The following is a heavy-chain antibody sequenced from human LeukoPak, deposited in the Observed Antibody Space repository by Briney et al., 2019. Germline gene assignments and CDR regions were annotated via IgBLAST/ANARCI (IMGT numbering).Heavy chain of an antibody. CDR1: GGSFSGYY. CDR2: INHSGST. V-gene: IGHV4-34*01. D-gene: IGHD1-26*01. Sequence: PSETLSLTCAVYGGSFSGYYWSWIRQPPGEGLEWIGEINHSGSTNYNPSLKSRVTISVDTSKNQFSLKLSSVTAADTAVYYCARGLIFVGATPNFDYWGQGTLVTVSS. J-gene: IGHJ4*02. CDR3: ARGLIFVGATPNFDY.